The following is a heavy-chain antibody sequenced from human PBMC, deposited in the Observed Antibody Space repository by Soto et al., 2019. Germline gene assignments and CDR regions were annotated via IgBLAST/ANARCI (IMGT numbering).Heavy chain of an antibody. D-gene: IGHD3-10*01. Sequence: SETLSLTCAVYGGSFSGYYWSWIRQPPGKGLEWIGEINHSGSTNYNPSLKSRVTISVDTSKNQFSLKLSSVTAADTAVYYCARDLITMVRGVPYYYYYMDVWGKGTTVTVSS. CDR3: ARDLITMVRGVPYYYYYMDV. V-gene: IGHV4-34*01. J-gene: IGHJ6*03. CDR2: INHSGST. CDR1: GGSFSGYY.